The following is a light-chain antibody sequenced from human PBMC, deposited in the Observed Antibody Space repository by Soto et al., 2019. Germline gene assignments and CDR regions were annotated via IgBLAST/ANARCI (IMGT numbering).Light chain of an antibody. CDR3: QQSYSNSPVT. Sequence: DIHMTQSPPPPPPSVGDSVTLSCRASQNINRYLNWYQQKPGKAPKLLIYGADRLQRGVPSRFSGSGSGTDFTLTITSLEPEDFATYFCQQSYSNSPVTFGQGTRLDI. CDR2: GAD. J-gene: IGKJ5*01. V-gene: IGKV1-39*01. CDR1: QNINRY.